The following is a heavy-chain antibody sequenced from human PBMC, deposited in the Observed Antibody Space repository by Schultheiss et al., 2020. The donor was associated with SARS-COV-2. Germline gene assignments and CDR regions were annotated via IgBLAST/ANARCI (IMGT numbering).Heavy chain of an antibody. Sequence: SETLSLTCTVSGGSISSYYWSWIRQPPGKGLEWIGYIYYSGSTNYNPSLKSRVTISVDTSKNQFSLKLTYVTAADTAVYYCARDSDYYGSGADAFDIWGQGTMVTVSS. V-gene: IGHV4-59*12. CDR1: GGSISSYY. CDR2: IYYSGST. J-gene: IGHJ3*02. D-gene: IGHD3-10*01. CDR3: ARDSDYYGSGADAFDI.